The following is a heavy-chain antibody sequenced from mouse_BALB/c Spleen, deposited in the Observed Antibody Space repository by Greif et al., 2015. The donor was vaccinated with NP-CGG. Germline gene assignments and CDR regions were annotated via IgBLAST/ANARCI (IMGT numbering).Heavy chain of an antibody. CDR2: ISSGGST. Sequence: EVQGVESGGGLVKPGGSLKLSCAASGFTFSSYAMSWVRQTPEKRLEWVESISSGGSTYYPDSVKGRFTISRDNARNILYLQMSSLRSEDTAMYYCARVALRLPFDYWGQGTTLTVSS. CDR3: ARVALRLPFDY. V-gene: IGHV5-6-5*01. J-gene: IGHJ2*01. CDR1: GFTFSSYA. D-gene: IGHD1-2*01.